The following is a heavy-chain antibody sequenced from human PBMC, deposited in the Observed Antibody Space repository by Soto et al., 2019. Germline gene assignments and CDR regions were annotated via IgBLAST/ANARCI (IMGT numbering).Heavy chain of an antibody. Sequence: ASVKVSCKASGYTFTSYYMHWVRQAPGQGLEWMGIINPSGGSTSYAQKFQGRVTMTRDTSTSTVYMELSSLRSEDTAVYYCAGPSSSSHYYYYHGMDVWGQGTTVTVSS. D-gene: IGHD6-6*01. CDR3: AGPSSSSHYYYYHGMDV. CDR2: INPSGGST. CDR1: GYTFTSYY. J-gene: IGHJ6*02. V-gene: IGHV1-46*01.